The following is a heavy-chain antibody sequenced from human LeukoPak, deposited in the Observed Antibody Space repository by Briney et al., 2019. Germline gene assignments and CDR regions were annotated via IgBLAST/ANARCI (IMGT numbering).Heavy chain of an antibody. CDR2: IYSGGST. Sequence: GGSLRLSCAASGFTVSSNYMSWVRQAPGKGLEWVSVIYSGGSTYYADSVKGRFTISRDNSKNTLYLQMNSLRAEDTAVYYCAKDLSLEAPYIWGQGTLVTVSS. D-gene: IGHD2/OR15-2a*01. V-gene: IGHV3-53*01. J-gene: IGHJ4*02. CDR3: AKDLSLEAPYI. CDR1: GFTVSSNY.